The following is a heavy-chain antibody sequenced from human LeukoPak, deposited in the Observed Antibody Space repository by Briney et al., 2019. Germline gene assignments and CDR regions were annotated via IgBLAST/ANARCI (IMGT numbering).Heavy chain of an antibody. D-gene: IGHD1-26*01. V-gene: IGHV3-7*01. CDR2: IKQDGSEK. CDR1: GFTFSSYA. Sequence: GRSLRLSCAASGFTFSSYAMHWVRQAPGKGLEWVANIKQDGSEKYYVDSVKGRFTISRDNAKNSLYLQMNSLRAEDTAVYYCARDLSEWELLVGYWGQGTLVTVSS. J-gene: IGHJ4*02. CDR3: ARDLSEWELLVGY.